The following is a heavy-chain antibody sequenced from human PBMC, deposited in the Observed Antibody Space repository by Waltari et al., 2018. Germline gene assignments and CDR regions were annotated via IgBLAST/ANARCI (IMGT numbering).Heavy chain of an antibody. V-gene: IGHV3-7*01. CDR2: IKFDGSEE. Sequence: EVQLVESGGGLVRPGGSLTPSCAASGFTFSGFGMSWVRQTPGKGLEWVANIKFDGSEEYYVDSAKGRFTISRDNAKNSLYLQMNSLRVEDTAIYYCARGSAEYVRYFQYWGQGTPVTVSS. D-gene: IGHD6-19*01. CDR3: ARGSAEYVRYFQY. J-gene: IGHJ1*01. CDR1: GFTFSGFG.